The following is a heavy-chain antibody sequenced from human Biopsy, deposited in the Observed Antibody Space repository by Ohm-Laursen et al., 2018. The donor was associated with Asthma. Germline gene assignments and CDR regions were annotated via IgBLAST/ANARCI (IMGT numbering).Heavy chain of an antibody. D-gene: IGHD3-16*02. CDR3: ARGVITNWFDP. J-gene: IGHJ5*02. CDR2: IYYSGST. Sequence: SETLSLTCTVSGGSISDYYKTWFRQPPGKGLEWIGYIYYSGSTNYNPSLKSRVTISEDTSKNQFSLKLTSVTAADTAVYYCARGVITNWFDPWGQGTLVTASS. V-gene: IGHV4-59*01. CDR1: GGSISDYY.